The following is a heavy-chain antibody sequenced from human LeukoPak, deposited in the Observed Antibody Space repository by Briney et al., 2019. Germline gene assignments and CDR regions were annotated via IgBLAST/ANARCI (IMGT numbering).Heavy chain of an antibody. CDR3: TSWGDTTAEYFQR. Sequence: GGSLRLSCVVSGFTFNRRWMNWVRQAPGKGLEWVAHINPDGRDTYYVDSVKGRFTISRDNAQNSMYLQMSSLRVEDTAVYYCTSWGDTTAEYFQRWGQGTLVTVSS. CDR1: GFTFNRRW. D-gene: IGHD2-21*02. V-gene: IGHV3-7*01. J-gene: IGHJ1*01. CDR2: INPDGRDT.